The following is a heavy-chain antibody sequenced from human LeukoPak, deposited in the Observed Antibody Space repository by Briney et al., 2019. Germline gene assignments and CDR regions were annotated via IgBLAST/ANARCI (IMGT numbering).Heavy chain of an antibody. CDR1: GGSIRSSFY. CDR2: ISGSISYIYT. Sequence: SETLSLTCSVSGGSIRSSFYWGWIRQPPGKGLEWIASISGSISYIYTYYNPSLKSRVTISVDTSKNQFSLKLSSVTAADTAVYYCARRKVGATFTVFDYWGQGTLVTVSS. CDR3: ARRKVGATFTVFDY. V-gene: IGHV4-39*07. D-gene: IGHD1-26*01. J-gene: IGHJ4*02.